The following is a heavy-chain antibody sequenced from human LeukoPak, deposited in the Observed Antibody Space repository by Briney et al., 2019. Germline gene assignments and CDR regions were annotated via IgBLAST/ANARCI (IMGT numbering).Heavy chain of an antibody. CDR1: GGSISSSNW. V-gene: IGHV4-4*02. J-gene: IGHJ4*02. CDR2: IYHSGST. Sequence: PSETLSLTCVVSGGSISSSNWWSWVRQPPGKGLEWIGEIYHSGSTNYIPSLKTRITISVDKSKSQFSLSLTSVTAADTAVYYCARGRDGFNSLPFDYWGQGTLVTVSS. CDR3: ARGRDGFNSLPFDY. D-gene: IGHD5-24*01.